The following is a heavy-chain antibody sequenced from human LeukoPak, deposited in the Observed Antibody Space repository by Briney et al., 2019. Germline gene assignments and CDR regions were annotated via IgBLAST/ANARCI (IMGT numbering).Heavy chain of an antibody. J-gene: IGHJ4*02. Sequence: ASVNVSCKASGYTVTSYGISLGRQSPGQRLECMGWISAYNGNTNYAQKLQGRVTMTTYTSTSTAYMELRRLRSDDTAVYYCARGANWNDVPLDYWGQGTLVTVSS. CDR1: GYTVTSYG. V-gene: IGHV1-18*01. CDR3: ARGANWNDVPLDY. D-gene: IGHD1-1*01. CDR2: ISAYNGNT.